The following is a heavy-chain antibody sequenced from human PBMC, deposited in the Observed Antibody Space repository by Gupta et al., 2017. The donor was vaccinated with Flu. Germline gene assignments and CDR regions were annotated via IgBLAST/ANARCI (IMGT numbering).Heavy chain of an antibody. Sequence: EVQLLESGGGLVQPGGSLSLSCAASGFTFSRYAMSWVRQAPGKGMEWVSAISGSGGSTYYADSVKGRFTISRDNSKNTLYLQMNSLRAEDTAVYYCAKVRSSGWYGWVYFDYWGQGTLVTGSS. CDR3: AKVRSSGWYGWVYFDY. CDR1: GFTFSRYA. V-gene: IGHV3-23*01. CDR2: ISGSGGST. D-gene: IGHD6-19*01. J-gene: IGHJ4*02.